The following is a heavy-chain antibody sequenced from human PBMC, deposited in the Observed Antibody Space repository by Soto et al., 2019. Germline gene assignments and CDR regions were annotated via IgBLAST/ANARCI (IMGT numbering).Heavy chain of an antibody. V-gene: IGHV1-46*01. CDR3: ARDAAVGLFDY. CDR1: GYTFTSYY. J-gene: IGHJ4*02. D-gene: IGHD1-26*01. Sequence: GASVKVSCKASGYTFTSYYILWVRQAPGQGLEWMGTINPSVGSTTYAQRFQGRVTMTRDTSTSTVYMELSSLRSDDTAVYYCARDAAVGLFDYWGQGTHVTVSS. CDR2: INPSVGST.